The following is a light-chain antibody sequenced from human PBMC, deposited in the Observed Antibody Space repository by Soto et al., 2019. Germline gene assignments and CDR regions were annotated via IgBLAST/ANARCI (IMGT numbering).Light chain of an antibody. J-gene: IGKJ4*01. CDR1: QSVSSN. CDR3: QQYNNWPPLT. V-gene: IGKV3-15*01. Sequence: EIVLTQSPATLSVSPGERATLSCRASQSVSSNLAWYQQKPGQAPRLLISGASTRATGIPARFSGSGSGTEFTLTISSLQSEDFAVYYWQQYNNWPPLTFGGGTKVEIK. CDR2: GAS.